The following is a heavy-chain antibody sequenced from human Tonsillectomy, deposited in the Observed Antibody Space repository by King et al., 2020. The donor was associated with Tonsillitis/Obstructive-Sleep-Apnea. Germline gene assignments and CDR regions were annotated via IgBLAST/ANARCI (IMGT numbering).Heavy chain of an antibody. CDR3: AKDRTTVTSPDY. CDR2: ISYDGSNK. Sequence: QLVQSGGGVVQPGRSLRLSCAASGFTFSSYGMHWVRPAPGKGLEWVAVISYDGSNKYYADSVKGRFTISRDNSKNTLYLQMNSLRAEDTAVYYCAKDRTTVTSPDYWGQGTLVTVSS. CDR1: GFTFSSYG. V-gene: IGHV3-30*18. D-gene: IGHD4-17*01. J-gene: IGHJ4*02.